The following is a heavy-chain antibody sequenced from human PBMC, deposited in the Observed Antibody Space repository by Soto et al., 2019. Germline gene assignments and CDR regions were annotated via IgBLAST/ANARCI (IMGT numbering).Heavy chain of an antibody. D-gene: IGHD2-15*01. CDR1: GGNIIGYY. J-gene: IGHJ4*02. Sequence: PSETKCVPYTVLGGNIIGYYWRWIRQPPGKGLEWIGYIYYSGSTNYNPSLKSRVTISVDTSKNQFSLKLSSVTAADTAVYYCEREVGAAYFDYWGQGTLVIGSS. CDR2: IYYSGST. V-gene: IGHV4-59*01. CDR3: EREVGAAYFDY.